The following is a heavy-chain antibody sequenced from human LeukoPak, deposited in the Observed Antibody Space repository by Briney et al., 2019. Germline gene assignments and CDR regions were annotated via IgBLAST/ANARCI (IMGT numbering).Heavy chain of an antibody. CDR2: IYYSGST. D-gene: IGHD4-17*01. CDR1: GGSISSGGYY. CDR3: ARGRYGDYVWFDP. Sequence: SETLSLTCTVSGGSISSGGYYWSWIRQHPGKGLEWIGYIYYSGSTYYNPSLKSRVTISVDTSKNQFSLKLSSVTAADTAVYYCARGRYGDYVWFDPWGQETLVTVSS. J-gene: IGHJ5*02. V-gene: IGHV4-31*03.